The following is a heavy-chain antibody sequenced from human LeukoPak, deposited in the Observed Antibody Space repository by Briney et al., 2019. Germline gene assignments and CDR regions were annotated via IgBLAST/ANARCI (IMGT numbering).Heavy chain of an antibody. CDR1: GFTFSSYD. CDR2: IGTAGDT. Sequence: GGSLRLSCAASGFTFSSYDMHWVRQATGKGLEWVSAIGTAGDTYYPGSVKGRLTISRENAKNSLYLQMNSLRAEDTAVYYCARSWGGSYDYWGQGTLVTVSS. V-gene: IGHV3-13*01. CDR3: ARSWGGSYDY. D-gene: IGHD3-16*01. J-gene: IGHJ4*02.